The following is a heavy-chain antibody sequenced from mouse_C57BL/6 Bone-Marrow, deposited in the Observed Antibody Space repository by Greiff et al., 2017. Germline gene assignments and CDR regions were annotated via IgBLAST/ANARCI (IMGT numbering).Heavy chain of an antibody. Sequence: EVKVEESGAELVRPGASVKLSCTASGFNIKDYYMHWVKQRPEQGLEWIGRIDPEDGDTEYAPKFQGKATMTADTSSNTAYLQLSSLTSEDTAVYYCTTITTVAPYYFDYWGQGTTLTVSS. CDR1: GFNIKDYY. V-gene: IGHV14-1*01. CDR3: TTITTVAPYYFDY. CDR2: IDPEDGDT. J-gene: IGHJ2*01. D-gene: IGHD1-1*01.